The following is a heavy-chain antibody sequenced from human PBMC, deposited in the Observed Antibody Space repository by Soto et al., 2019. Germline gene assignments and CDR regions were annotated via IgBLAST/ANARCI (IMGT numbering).Heavy chain of an antibody. V-gene: IGHV1-69*12. CDR3: ASHSGSSPEGRYYYGMDV. CDR1: GGTFSSYA. J-gene: IGHJ6*02. Sequence: VQLVQSGAEVKKPGSSVKVSCKASGGTFSSYAISWVRQAPGQGLEWMGGIIPIFGTADYAQKFNGRVTITADAPTSTAYMELSSLRSEDTAVYYCASHSGSSPEGRYYYGMDVWGQGTTVTVSS. D-gene: IGHD1-26*01. CDR2: IIPIFGTA.